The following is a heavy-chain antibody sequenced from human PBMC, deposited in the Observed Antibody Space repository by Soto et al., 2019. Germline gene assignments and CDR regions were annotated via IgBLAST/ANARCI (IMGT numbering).Heavy chain of an antibody. CDR2: IYYSGST. V-gene: IGHV4-59*01. J-gene: IGHJ6*02. Sequence: SETLSLTCTVSGGSISSYYWSWIRQPPGKGLEWIGYIYYSGSTNYSPSLKSRVTISVDTSKNQSSLKLSSVTAADTAVYYCARGSVDTAMVYYYYGMDVWGQGTTVTVSS. CDR3: ARGSVDTAMVYYYYGMDV. D-gene: IGHD5-18*01. CDR1: GGSISSYY.